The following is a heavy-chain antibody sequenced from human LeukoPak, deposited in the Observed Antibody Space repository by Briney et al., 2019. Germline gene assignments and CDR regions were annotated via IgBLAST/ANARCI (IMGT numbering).Heavy chain of an antibody. J-gene: IGHJ4*02. CDR1: GFTVSSNF. V-gene: IGHV3-66*02. CDR2: IYSGGST. D-gene: IGHD6-25*01. Sequence: GGSLRLSCAASGFTVSSNFMSGVCQAPGKGLEWVSVIYSGGSTYYADSVKGRFTISRNNSKNTLYLQMNSLTTEDTAVYYCARGWGSGAWLIDSWGQGTLVSVSS. CDR3: ARGWGSGAWLIDS.